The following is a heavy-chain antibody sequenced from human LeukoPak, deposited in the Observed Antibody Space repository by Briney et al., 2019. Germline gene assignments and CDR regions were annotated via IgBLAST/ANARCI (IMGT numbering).Heavy chain of an antibody. J-gene: IGHJ6*03. CDR2: INPSGGST. CDR1: GYTFTSYY. CDR3: VSQGYSSSYPGRAPRQYYYYYYMDV. V-gene: IGHV1-46*01. D-gene: IGHD6-6*01. Sequence: GSSVKVSCKASGYTFTSYYMHWVRQAPGQGLEWMGIINPSGGSTSYAQKSQGRDNMTRDTSISTAYMELSRLRSDDTAVYYCVSQGYSSSYPGRAPRQYYYYYYMDVWGKGTTVTVSS.